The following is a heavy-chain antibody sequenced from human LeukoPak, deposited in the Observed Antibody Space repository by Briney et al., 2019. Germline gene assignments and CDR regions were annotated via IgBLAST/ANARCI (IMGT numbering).Heavy chain of an antibody. V-gene: IGHV4-34*01. CDR1: GGSFSGYY. CDR3: ARGVGSTYDSSGLYFDY. D-gene: IGHD3-22*01. Sequence: SETLSLTCAVCGGSFSGYYWSWIRQPPGKGLEWIGEINHSGSTNYNPSLKSRVTISVDTSKNQFSLKLSSVTAADTAVYYCARGVGSTYDSSGLYFDYWGQGTLVTVSS. J-gene: IGHJ4*02. CDR2: INHSGST.